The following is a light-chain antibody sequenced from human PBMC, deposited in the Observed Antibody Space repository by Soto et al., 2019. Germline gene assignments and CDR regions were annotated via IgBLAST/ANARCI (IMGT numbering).Light chain of an antibody. CDR3: QQYGSFPT. V-gene: IGKV3-20*01. J-gene: IGKJ1*01. CDR2: GAS. Sequence: EIVLTQSPGTLSLSPGERATLSCRASQSVSNSYLAWYQQKPGQAPRLLIYGASSRATGIPDRFSGSGSGTDFTLTISRLEPEDFAVYYCQQYGSFPTFGQGTKVQIK. CDR1: QSVSNSY.